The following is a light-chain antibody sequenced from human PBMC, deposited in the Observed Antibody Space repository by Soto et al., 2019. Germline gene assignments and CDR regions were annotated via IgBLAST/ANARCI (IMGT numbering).Light chain of an antibody. CDR3: QQYNTFWT. CDR2: DVS. J-gene: IGKJ1*01. V-gene: IGKV1-5*01. Sequence: DIQMTQSPSTLSASVGDRVTITCRASRSISDSLAWYQQKPGKAPKLLIYDVSSLESGVPSRFSGSGSGTEFTLTISSLQPDDFATYYCQQYNTFWTFGQGTKVDIK. CDR1: RSISDS.